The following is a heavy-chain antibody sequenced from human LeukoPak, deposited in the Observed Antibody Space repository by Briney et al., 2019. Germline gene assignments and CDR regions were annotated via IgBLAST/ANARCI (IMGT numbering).Heavy chain of an antibody. Sequence: SETLSLTCSVSGGSISSSSYYWGWIRQPPGKGLEWIGSIYYSGSTYYNPSLKSRVTISVDTSKNQFSLKLSSVTAADTAVYYCARLPWHYGSGISWYFDLWGRGTLVTVSS. V-gene: IGHV4-39*01. CDR1: GGSISSSSYY. CDR3: ARLPWHYGSGISWYFDL. CDR2: IYYSGST. J-gene: IGHJ2*01. D-gene: IGHD3-10*01.